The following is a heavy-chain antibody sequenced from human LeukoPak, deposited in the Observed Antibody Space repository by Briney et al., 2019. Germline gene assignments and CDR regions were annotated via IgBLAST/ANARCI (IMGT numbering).Heavy chain of an antibody. V-gene: IGHV3-48*03. CDR1: GLTFSSYE. J-gene: IGHJ4*02. Sequence: GGSLRLSRAASGLTFSSYEMNWVRQAPGKGLEWVSYISSSGSTIYYADSVKGRFTISRDNAKNSLYLQMNSLRAEDTAVYYCARVSYYDSSGYEENPVFDYWGQGTLVTVSS. CDR2: ISSSGSTI. D-gene: IGHD3-22*01. CDR3: ARVSYYDSSGYEENPVFDY.